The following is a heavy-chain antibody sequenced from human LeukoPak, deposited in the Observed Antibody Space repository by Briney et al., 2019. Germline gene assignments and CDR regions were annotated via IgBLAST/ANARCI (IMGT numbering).Heavy chain of an antibody. V-gene: IGHV3-69-1*02. CDR2: ITRSSSNL. J-gene: IGHJ4*02. Sequence: WESLRLSCVASGLTFTYSDFNWIRQAPGKGLEWLSTITRSSSNLYYADSVKGRFTTSRDDAKDSVYLQMENLRVEDTAIYYCARNFDSWGQGTLVTVSS. CDR1: GLTFTYSD. CDR3: ARNFDS.